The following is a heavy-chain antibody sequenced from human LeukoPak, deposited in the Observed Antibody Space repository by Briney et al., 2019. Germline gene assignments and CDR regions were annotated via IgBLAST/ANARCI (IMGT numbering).Heavy chain of an antibody. Sequence: SETLSLTCTVSGGSISSYYWSWIRQPPGKELEWIGYIYYSGSTNYNPSLKSRVTISVDTSKNQFSLKLSSVTAADTAVYYCARGGITVTTLDYWGQGTLVTVSS. J-gene: IGHJ4*02. CDR3: ARGGITVTTLDY. CDR2: IYYSGST. CDR1: GGSISSYY. V-gene: IGHV4-59*01. D-gene: IGHD4-17*01.